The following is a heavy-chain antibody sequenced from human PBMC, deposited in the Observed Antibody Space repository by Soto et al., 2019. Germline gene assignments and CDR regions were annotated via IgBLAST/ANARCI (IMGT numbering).Heavy chain of an antibody. D-gene: IGHD5-12*01. CDR3: ARDTRYDAYYYYGMDV. V-gene: IGHV3-53*02. J-gene: IGHJ6*02. CDR1: GFTVSSNY. Sequence: EVQLGETGGGLIQPGGSLRLSCAASGFTVSSNYMSWVRQAPGKGLEWVSVIYSGGSTYYADSVKGRFTISRDNSKNTLYLQMNSLRAEDTAVYYCARDTRYDAYYYYGMDVWGQGTTVTVSS. CDR2: IYSGGST.